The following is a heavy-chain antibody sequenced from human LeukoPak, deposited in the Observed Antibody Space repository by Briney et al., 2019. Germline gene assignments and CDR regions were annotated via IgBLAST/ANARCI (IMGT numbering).Heavy chain of an antibody. CDR2: IYYSGST. D-gene: IGHD1-26*01. CDR1: GGSISSGSYY. J-gene: IGHJ3*02. V-gene: IGHV4-61*09. CDR3: ARPQVRRIVGAIVSAFDI. Sequence: SQTLSLTCTVSGGSISSGSYYWSWIRQPAGKGLEWIGYIYYSGSTNYNPSLKSRVTISVDTSKNQFSLKLSSVTAADTAVYYCARPQVRRIVGAIVSAFDIWGQGTMVTVSS.